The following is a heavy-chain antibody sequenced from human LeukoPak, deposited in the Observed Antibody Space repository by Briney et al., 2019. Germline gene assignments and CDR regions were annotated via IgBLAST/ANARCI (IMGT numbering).Heavy chain of an antibody. Sequence: PGGSLRLSCAASGFTFSSYGVSWVRQAPGKGLEWVSFISGSGGNTYYADSVKGRFTISRDNSKNTLFLQVNSLRGEDTAVYYCASYQYGSGSWNWGQGTLVTVSS. CDR1: GFTFSSYG. D-gene: IGHD3-10*01. CDR2: ISGSGGNT. J-gene: IGHJ4*02. V-gene: IGHV3-23*01. CDR3: ASYQYGSGSWN.